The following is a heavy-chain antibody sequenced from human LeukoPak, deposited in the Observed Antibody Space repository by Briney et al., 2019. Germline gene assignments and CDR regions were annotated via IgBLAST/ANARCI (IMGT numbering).Heavy chain of an antibody. Sequence: TSETLSLTCTVSGGPISGYYWSWIRQPPGKGLEGIGYVYSSGSTDYNPSLKSRVTISVDTSKKQFSLRLRSVTAADTAMYYCARSGYSYGLGGNWFDPWGQGTLVTVSS. CDR2: VYSSGST. V-gene: IGHV4-59*08. D-gene: IGHD5-18*01. CDR3: ARSGYSYGLGGNWFDP. CDR1: GGPISGYY. J-gene: IGHJ5*02.